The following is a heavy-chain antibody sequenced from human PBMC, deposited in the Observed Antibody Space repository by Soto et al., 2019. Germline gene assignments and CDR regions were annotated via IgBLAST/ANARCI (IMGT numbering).Heavy chain of an antibody. J-gene: IGHJ4*02. CDR3: ARGGIPMIVVADY. CDR2: INPNSGGT. D-gene: IGHD3-22*01. CDR1: GYTFTGYY. V-gene: IGHV1-2*02. Sequence: ASVKVSCKASGYTFTGYYMHWVRQAPGQGLEWMGWINPNSGGTNYAQKFQGRVTMTRDTSISTAYMELSRLRSADTAVYYCARGGIPMIVVADYLGQGTLVTVSS.